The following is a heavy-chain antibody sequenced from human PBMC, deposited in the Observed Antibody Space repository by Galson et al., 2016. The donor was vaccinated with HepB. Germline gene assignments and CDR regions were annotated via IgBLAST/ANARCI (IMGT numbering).Heavy chain of an antibody. Sequence: CAISGDSVSSNSAAWNWIRQSPSRGLEWLGRTYYRSKWYNDYAIYVKSRITINPDTSKNQFSLHLNSVTPEDTAVYYCARHPGSSSSWQKLKKIYYSYYCMDVWGQGTTVTVSS. D-gene: IGHD6-13*01. J-gene: IGHJ6*02. V-gene: IGHV6-1*01. CDR2: TYYRSKWYN. CDR3: ARHPGSSSSWQKLKKIYYSYYCMDV. CDR1: GDSVSSNSAA.